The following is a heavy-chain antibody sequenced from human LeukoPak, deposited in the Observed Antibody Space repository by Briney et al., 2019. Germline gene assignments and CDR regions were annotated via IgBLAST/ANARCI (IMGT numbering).Heavy chain of an antibody. V-gene: IGHV1-3*01. J-gene: IGHJ4*02. Sequence: ASVKVSCKASGYTFSNYAVHWVRQAPGQRREWMGWINAGNGKTNYSQRFQGRVTLTRDTSASTVYMELRSLRSEDTAVYYCARGYYDLLTGHVVTYYFDYWGQGTLVTVSS. D-gene: IGHD3-9*01. CDR2: INAGNGKT. CDR3: ARGYYDLLTGHVVTYYFDY. CDR1: GYTFSNYA.